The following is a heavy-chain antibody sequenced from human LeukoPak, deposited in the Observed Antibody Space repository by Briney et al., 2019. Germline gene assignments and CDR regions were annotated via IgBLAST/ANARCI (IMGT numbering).Heavy chain of an antibody. D-gene: IGHD6-13*01. CDR3: AKDATAVPGTVYMDV. J-gene: IGHJ6*03. CDR1: GFTFNTHW. Sequence: PGGSLRLSCAASGFTFNTHWMTWVRQAPGKGLEWVATIQPDGSEKYYSDSVKGRFTISRDNSRDSVYLQMTSLRAEDTALYYCAKDATAVPGTVYMDVWGKGTTVTISS. V-gene: IGHV3-7*01. CDR2: IQPDGSEK.